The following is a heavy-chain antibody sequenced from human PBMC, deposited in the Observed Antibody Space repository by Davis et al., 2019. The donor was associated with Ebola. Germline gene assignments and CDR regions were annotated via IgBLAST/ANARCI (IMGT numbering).Heavy chain of an antibody. CDR1: GFTFSSYW. J-gene: IGHJ3*02. CDR2: INSDGSST. Sequence: GESLKISCAASGFTFSSYWMHWVRQAPGKGLVWVSRINSDGSSTYYADSVKGRFTISRDNSKNTLYLQMSSLRAEDTAVYYCVKGATMIPRHAFDIWGQGTMVTVSS. CDR3: VKGATMIPRHAFDI. D-gene: IGHD3-22*01. V-gene: IGHV3-74*01.